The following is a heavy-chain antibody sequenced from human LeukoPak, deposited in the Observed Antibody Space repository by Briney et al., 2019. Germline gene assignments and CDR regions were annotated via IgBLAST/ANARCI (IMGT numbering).Heavy chain of an antibody. CDR3: VGYHGPGSPDY. Sequence: GGSLRLSCVGSGFNFRSYAMSWARQAPWKGLEWVSAISGDGGSTSLADSVKGRFSISRDNSKNTVNLQMNSLRVEDTALYYCVGYHGPGSPDYWGQGTLVTVSS. J-gene: IGHJ4*02. D-gene: IGHD3-10*01. V-gene: IGHV3-23*01. CDR2: ISGDGGST. CDR1: GFNFRSYA.